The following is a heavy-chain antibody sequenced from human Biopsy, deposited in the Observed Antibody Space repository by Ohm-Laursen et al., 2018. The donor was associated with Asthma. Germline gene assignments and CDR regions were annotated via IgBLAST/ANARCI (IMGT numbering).Heavy chain of an antibody. CDR2: TYYRSKWYN. D-gene: IGHD2-2*01. J-gene: IGHJ4*02. CDR3: ARGTWFSNRWYYLHC. CDR1: GDSVSSNSAT. V-gene: IGHV6-1*01. Sequence: SETLPLTCAISGDSVSSNSATWNWIRQSPSRGLEWLGRTYYRSKWYNDYAVSVKSRITINPVTSKNHFSLQLNSVTPDDTAVYYCARGTWFSNRWYYLHCWGPGTLVTVSS.